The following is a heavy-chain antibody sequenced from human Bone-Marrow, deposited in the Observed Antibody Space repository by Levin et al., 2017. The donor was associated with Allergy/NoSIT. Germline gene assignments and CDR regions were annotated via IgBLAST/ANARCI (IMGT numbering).Heavy chain of an antibody. J-gene: IGHJ3*02. V-gene: IGHV5-51*01. Sequence: KSGESLKISCKDSGYNFAHYWIGWVRQMPGKGLEWMGIIYPDDSDTRYSPSFQGQVTISADKSINTAYLQWSSLKASDTARYYCASQGGSSGNAFDIWGQGTMVTVSS. CDR3: ASQGGSSGNAFDI. D-gene: IGHD6-25*01. CDR1: GYNFAHYW. CDR2: IYPDDSDT.